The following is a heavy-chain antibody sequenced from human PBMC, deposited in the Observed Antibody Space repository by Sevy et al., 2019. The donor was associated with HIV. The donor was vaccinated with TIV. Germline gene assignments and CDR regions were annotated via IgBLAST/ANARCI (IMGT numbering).Heavy chain of an antibody. J-gene: IGHJ4*02. Sequence: GGSLRLSCAASGFTFSSYAMSWVRQAPGKGLEWISAISGSGGSTYYADSVTGRFTISRDNSKNTLYLQMNSLRAEDTAVYYCATGGIPATAIGSLDYWGQGTLVTVSS. CDR3: ATGGIPATAIGSLDY. CDR2: ISGSGGST. CDR1: GFTFSSYA. V-gene: IGHV3-23*01. D-gene: IGHD2-2*02.